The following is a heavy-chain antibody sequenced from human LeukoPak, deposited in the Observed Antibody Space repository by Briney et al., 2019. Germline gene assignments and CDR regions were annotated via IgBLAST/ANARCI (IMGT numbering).Heavy chain of an antibody. CDR2: ISSSSSYI. J-gene: IGHJ4*02. Sequence: GGSLRPSCAASGFTFSSYSVNWVRQAPGKGLEWVSSISSSSSYIYYADSVKGRFTISRDNAKNSLYLQMNSLRAEDTAVYYCASGRGDYFDYWGQGTLVTVSS. D-gene: IGHD1-26*01. V-gene: IGHV3-21*01. CDR1: GFTFSSYS. CDR3: ASGRGDYFDY.